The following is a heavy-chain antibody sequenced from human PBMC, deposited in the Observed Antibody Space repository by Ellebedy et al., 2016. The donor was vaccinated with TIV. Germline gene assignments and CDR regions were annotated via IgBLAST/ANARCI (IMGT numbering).Heavy chain of an antibody. J-gene: IGHJ4*02. CDR1: GFTFSSYW. V-gene: IGHV3-74*01. CDR2: INSDETST. D-gene: IGHD6-19*01. CDR3: ARDGSIAVDGTSDY. Sequence: GGSLRLSXAASGFTFSSYWMHWVRQAPGKGLVWVSRINSDETSTSYADSVKGRFTISRDNAKNTLYLQMSSLRAEDTAVYYCARDGSIAVDGTSDYWGQGTLVTVSS.